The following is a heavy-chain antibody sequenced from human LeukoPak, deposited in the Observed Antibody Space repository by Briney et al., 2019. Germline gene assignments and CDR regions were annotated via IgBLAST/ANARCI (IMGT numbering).Heavy chain of an antibody. CDR1: GFAFSSFE. CDR2: ISISGRTI. D-gene: IGHD5-24*01. CDR3: ARRDPTPQEFDY. Sequence: GGSLRLSCAASGFAFSSFEMNWVRQAPGKGLEWVSYISISGRTIYYADSVKGRFTISRDNSKNTLYLQMNSLRAEDTAVYYCARRDPTPQEFDYWGQGTLVTVSS. V-gene: IGHV3-48*01. J-gene: IGHJ4*02.